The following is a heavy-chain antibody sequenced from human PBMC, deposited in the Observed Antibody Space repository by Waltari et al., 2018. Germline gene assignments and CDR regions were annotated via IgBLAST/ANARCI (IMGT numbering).Heavy chain of an antibody. D-gene: IGHD6-19*01. CDR3: AGGTGAVAGIPDY. V-gene: IGHV1-3*01. CDR2: INAGNGNT. CDR1: GYTFTSYA. J-gene: IGHJ4*02. Sequence: QVQLVQSGAEVKKPGASVKVSCKASGYTFTSYAMHWVRLAPGQRLEWMGWINAGNGNTKYSQKFQGRVTITRDTSASTAYMELSSLRSEDTAVYYCAGGTGAVAGIPDYWGQGTLVTVSS.